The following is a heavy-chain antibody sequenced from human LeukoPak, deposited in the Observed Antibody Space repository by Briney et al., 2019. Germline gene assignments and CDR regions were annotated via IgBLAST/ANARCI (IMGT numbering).Heavy chain of an antibody. D-gene: IGHD3-10*01. CDR3: AKDISGSGSYSTIDY. CDR1: GFTFDDYA. J-gene: IGHJ4*02. CDR2: ISWNSGSI. V-gene: IGHV3-9*01. Sequence: GGSLRLSCAASGFTFDDYAMHWVRQAPGKGLEWVSGISWNSGSIGYADSVKGRFTISRDNAKNSLYLQMNSLRAEDTALYYCAKDISGSGSYSTIDYWGQGTLVTVSS.